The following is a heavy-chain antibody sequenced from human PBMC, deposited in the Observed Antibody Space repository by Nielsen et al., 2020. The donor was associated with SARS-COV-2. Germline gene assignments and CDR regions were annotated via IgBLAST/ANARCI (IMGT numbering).Heavy chain of an antibody. J-gene: IGHJ4*02. CDR2: ISYDGSNK. D-gene: IGHD3-10*01. CDR3: ARDLLLWFGEFGYYFDY. Sequence: GESLKISCAASGFTFSSYAMHWVRQAPGKGLEWVAVISYDGSNKYYADSVKGRFTISRDNSKNTLYLQMNSLRAEDTAVCYCARDLLLWFGEFGYYFDYWGQGTLVTVSS. CDR1: GFTFSSYA. V-gene: IGHV3-30*04.